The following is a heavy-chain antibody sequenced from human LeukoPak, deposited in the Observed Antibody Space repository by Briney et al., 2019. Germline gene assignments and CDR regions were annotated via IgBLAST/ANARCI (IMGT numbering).Heavy chain of an antibody. Sequence: GGSLRLSCAASGFTFSSYGMHWVRQAPGKGLEWVAVIWYDGSNKYYADSVKGRFTISRDNSKNTLYLQMNSLRAEDTAVYYCARGSHSSGYYVFDYWGQGTLVTVSS. V-gene: IGHV3-33*01. J-gene: IGHJ4*01. CDR1: GFTFSSYG. CDR2: IWYDGSNK. CDR3: ARGSHSSGYYVFDY. D-gene: IGHD3-22*01.